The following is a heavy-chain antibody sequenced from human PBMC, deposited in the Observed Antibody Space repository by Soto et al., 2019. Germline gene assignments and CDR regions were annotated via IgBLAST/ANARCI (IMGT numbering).Heavy chain of an antibody. V-gene: IGHV4-59*08. Sequence: SETLSLTCTVSGDSISSYYWSWIRQPPGKGLEWIGYIYSSGSTNYNPSLKSRVTISVVTSENQFSLKLTSVTAADTAVYYCARSNDYGDFYFDYWGQGTLVTVSS. CDR2: IYSSGST. D-gene: IGHD4-17*01. CDR1: GDSISSYY. J-gene: IGHJ4*02. CDR3: ARSNDYGDFYFDY.